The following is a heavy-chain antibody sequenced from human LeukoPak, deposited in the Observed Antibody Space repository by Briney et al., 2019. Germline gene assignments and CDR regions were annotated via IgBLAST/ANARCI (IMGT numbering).Heavy chain of an antibody. V-gene: IGHV3-30*02. CDR2: IRYDESNK. D-gene: IGHD6-13*01. J-gene: IGHJ4*02. Sequence: GGSLRLSCAAPGFTFSDYGMHWVRQAPGKGLEWVAFIRYDESNKYYADSVKGRFTISRDNSKNTLYLQMSSLRVEDTAVYVCAKDSNRGHSSNSPDHWGQGTLVTVSS. CDR3: AKDSNRGHSSNSPDH. CDR1: GFTFSDYG.